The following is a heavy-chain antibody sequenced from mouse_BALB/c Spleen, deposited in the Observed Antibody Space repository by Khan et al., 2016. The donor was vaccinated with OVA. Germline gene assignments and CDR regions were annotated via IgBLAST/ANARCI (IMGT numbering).Heavy chain of an antibody. D-gene: IGHD2-14*01. CDR3: ARNSYMYDFTY. Sequence: QVQLKQSGPGLVQPSQSLSITCTVSGFSLTTYGVHWIRQSPGTGLEWLGLIWSGGNTDYNAAFISRLSITKDNSKSQVFFKMNSLQGDDTAMYFCARNSYMYDFTYWGQGTLVTVSA. V-gene: IGHV2-2*01. CDR2: IWSGGNT. CDR1: GFSLTTYG. J-gene: IGHJ3*01.